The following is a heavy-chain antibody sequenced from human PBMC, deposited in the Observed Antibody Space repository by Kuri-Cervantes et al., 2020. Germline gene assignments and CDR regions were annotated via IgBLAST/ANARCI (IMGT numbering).Heavy chain of an antibody. CDR1: GGSFSGYY. Sequence: SETLSLTCAVYGGSFSGYYWSWIRQAPGKGLEWIGSIYHSGSTYYNPSLKSRVTISVDTSKNQFSLKLSSVTAADTAVYYRARSRYGWFDPWGQGTLVTVSS. D-gene: IGHD1-14*01. J-gene: IGHJ5*02. CDR3: ARSRYGWFDP. V-gene: IGHV4-34*01. CDR2: IYHSGST.